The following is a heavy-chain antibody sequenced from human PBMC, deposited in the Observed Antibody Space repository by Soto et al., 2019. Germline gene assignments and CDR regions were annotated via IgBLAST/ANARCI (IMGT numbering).Heavy chain of an antibody. CDR3: ASGVVPAASNWFDP. CDR1: GGTFSSYT. D-gene: IGHD2-2*01. J-gene: IGHJ5*02. Sequence: GASVKVSCKASGGTFSSYTISWVRQAPGQGLEWMGRIIPILGIANYAQKFQGRVTITADKSTSTAYMELSSLRSEDTAVYYCASGVVPAASNWFDPWGQGTLVTAPQ. V-gene: IGHV1-69*02. CDR2: IIPILGIA.